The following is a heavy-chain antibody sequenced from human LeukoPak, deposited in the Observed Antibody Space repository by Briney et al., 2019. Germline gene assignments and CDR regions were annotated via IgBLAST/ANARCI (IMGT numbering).Heavy chain of an antibody. D-gene: IGHD2-21*02. J-gene: IGHJ4*02. V-gene: IGHV1-69*04. CDR3: ARAAYCGGDCHTNFDY. Sequence: AASVKVSCKASGGTFSSYAISWVRQAPGQGLEWMGRIIPIFGIANYAQKFQGRATITADKSTSTAYMELSSLRSEDTAVYYCARAAYCGGDCHTNFDYWGQGTLVTVSS. CDR2: IIPIFGIA. CDR1: GGTFSSYA.